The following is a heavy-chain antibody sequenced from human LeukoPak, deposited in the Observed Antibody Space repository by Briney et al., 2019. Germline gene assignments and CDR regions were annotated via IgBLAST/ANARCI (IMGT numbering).Heavy chain of an antibody. CDR3: VRHDPHFDY. J-gene: IGHJ4*02. CDR1: GFSVSSND. V-gene: IGHV3-53*01. CDR2: IYTGGST. Sequence: GGSLRLSCAASGFSVSSNDMSWVRQAPGKGLEWVSVIYTGGSTYYGDSVKGRFTISRDNSKNTLYLQMNSLRAEDTAVYCCVRHDPHFDYWGQGTLVTVSS. D-gene: IGHD3-16*01.